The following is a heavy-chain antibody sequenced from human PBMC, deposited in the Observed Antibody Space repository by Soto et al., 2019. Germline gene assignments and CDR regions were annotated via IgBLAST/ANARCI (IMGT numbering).Heavy chain of an antibody. Sequence: SVKVSCKASGGTFSSYAISWVRQAPGQGLEWMGGIIPIFGTANYAQKFQGRVTITADESTSTAYMELSSLRSEDTAVYYCAQIVARAGWFDPWGQGTLVTVS. V-gene: IGHV1-69*13. J-gene: IGHJ5*02. CDR1: GGTFSSYA. D-gene: IGHD5-12*01. CDR2: IIPIFGTA. CDR3: AQIVARAGWFDP.